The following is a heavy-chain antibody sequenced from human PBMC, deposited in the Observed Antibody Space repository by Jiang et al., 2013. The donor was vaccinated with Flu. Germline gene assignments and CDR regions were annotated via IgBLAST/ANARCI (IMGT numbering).Heavy chain of an antibody. CDR2: IYYSGST. Sequence: KGLEWIGYIYYSGSTYYNPSLKSRVTISVDTSKNQXSLKLSSVTAADTAVYYCARDGGQVQGDNYFDYWGQGTLVTVSS. CDR3: ARDGGQVQGDNYFDY. V-gene: IGHV4-31*02. D-gene: IGHD3-10*01. J-gene: IGHJ4*02.